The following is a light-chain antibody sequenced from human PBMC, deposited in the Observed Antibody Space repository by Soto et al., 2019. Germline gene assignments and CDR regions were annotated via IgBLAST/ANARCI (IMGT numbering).Light chain of an antibody. Sequence: QSALTQPPSVSAAPGQKVTISCSGSSSNIGSNFVSWYQQLPGTAPKLLIYDNNKRPSGIPDRFSVSKSGTSATLGITGLQTGDEADYYCGTWDSSLSAHVFGTGTKVTVL. V-gene: IGLV1-51*01. CDR3: GTWDSSLSAHV. CDR2: DNN. J-gene: IGLJ1*01. CDR1: SSNIGSNF.